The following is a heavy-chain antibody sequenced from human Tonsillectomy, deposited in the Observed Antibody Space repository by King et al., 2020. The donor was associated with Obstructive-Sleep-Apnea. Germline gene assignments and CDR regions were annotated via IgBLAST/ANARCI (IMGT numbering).Heavy chain of an antibody. CDR2: IWYDGNNK. J-gene: IGHJ4*02. CDR3: ARGTTDTSR. Sequence: VQLVESGGGVVQPGTSPRLSCAASGFTFSSYGMHWVRQAPGKGLEWVAIIWYDGNNKYYAGSLKGRFTVSRDNYQNTLYLQMNSLRAEDTAVYYCARGTTDTSRWGQGTLVTVSS. CDR1: GFTFSSYG. D-gene: IGHD4-17*01. V-gene: IGHV3-33*01.